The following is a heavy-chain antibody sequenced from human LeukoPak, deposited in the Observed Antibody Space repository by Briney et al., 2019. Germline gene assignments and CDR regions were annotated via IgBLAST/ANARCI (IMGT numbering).Heavy chain of an antibody. CDR2: INPSGGST. V-gene: IGHV1-46*01. Sequence: ASVKVSCKASGYTFTSYYMHWVRQAPGQGLEWMGIINPSGGSTSYAQKFQGRVTMTRDTSTSTAYMELTRLRSDDTALYYCVRDRDDSGWSLGFDIWGQGTMVTVSS. D-gene: IGHD6-19*01. CDR3: VRDRDDSGWSLGFDI. CDR1: GYTFTSYY. J-gene: IGHJ3*02.